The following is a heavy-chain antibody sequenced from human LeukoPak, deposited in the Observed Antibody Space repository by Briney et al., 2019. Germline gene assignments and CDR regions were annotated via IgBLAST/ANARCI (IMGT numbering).Heavy chain of an antibody. V-gene: IGHV3-23*01. CDR2: ISGSGGST. D-gene: IGHD3-22*01. CDR1: GFTFSSYA. CDR3: AKDYRIGITMIVVVIPYFDY. Sequence: GGSLRLSCAASGFTFSSYAMSWVRQAPGKGLEWVSAISGSGGSTYYAVSVKGRFTISRDNSKNTLYLQMNSLRAEDTAVYYCAKDYRIGITMIVVVIPYFDYWGQGTLVTVSS. J-gene: IGHJ4*02.